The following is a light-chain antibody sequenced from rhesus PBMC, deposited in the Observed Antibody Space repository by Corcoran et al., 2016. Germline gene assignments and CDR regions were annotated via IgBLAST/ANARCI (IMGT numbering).Light chain of an antibody. V-gene: IGKV1S8*01. CDR3: QHYYDRPLT. CDR1: ENIYSD. Sequence: DIQMTQSPSALSVSVGDRVTISCRASENIYSDLAWYQQKPGIAPRLRVYGESRLQSGVPSRFSGRGSGTDFTLTISSLQPEDFASYYCQHYYDRPLTFGGGTKVEIK. CDR2: GES. J-gene: IGKJ4*01.